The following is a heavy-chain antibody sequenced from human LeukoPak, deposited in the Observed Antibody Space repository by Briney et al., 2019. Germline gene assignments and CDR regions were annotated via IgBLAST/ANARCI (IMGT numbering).Heavy chain of an antibody. V-gene: IGHV5-51*01. CDR1: GYRFSSYW. J-gene: IGHJ4*02. CDR3: VRALGYCSSGSCYYYDY. CDR2: IYPGDSET. D-gene: IGHD2-15*01. Sequence: GESLKISCKGSGYRFSSYWIGWVRQMPGKGLEWMGIIYPGDSETRYSPSFQGQVTISADKSISTAYLQWSSLRASDTAMYYCVRALGYCSSGSCYYYDYWGQGTLVTVSS.